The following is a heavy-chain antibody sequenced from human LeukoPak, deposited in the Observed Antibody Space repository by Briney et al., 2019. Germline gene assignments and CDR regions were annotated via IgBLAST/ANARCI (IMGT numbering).Heavy chain of an antibody. CDR3: ARRVEGRGSYHNYAMDV. J-gene: IGHJ6*02. V-gene: IGHV3-30-3*01. D-gene: IGHD3-10*01. CDR1: GFTFSTHS. Sequence: GGSLRLSCAASGFTFSTHSMHWVRQAPGKGLEWVAIISYDGGIKYYADSVKGRFIIARDNSKNTLYLQMNSLRIEDTAVYYCARRVEGRGSYHNYAMDVWGQGATVTVSS. CDR2: ISYDGGIK.